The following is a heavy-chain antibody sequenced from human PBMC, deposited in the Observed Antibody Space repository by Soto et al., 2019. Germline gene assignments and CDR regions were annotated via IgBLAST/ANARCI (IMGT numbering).Heavy chain of an antibody. J-gene: IGHJ1*01. CDR2: ISYDGSNK. D-gene: IGHD5-18*01. Sequence: LRLSCAASGFTFSSYGMHWVRQAPGKGLEWVAVISYDGSNKYYADSVKGRFTISRDNSKNTLYLQMNSLRAEDTAVYYCAGKDHTESADWGQGTLVTVSS. CDR3: AGKDHTESAD. V-gene: IGHV3-30*03. CDR1: GFTFSSYG.